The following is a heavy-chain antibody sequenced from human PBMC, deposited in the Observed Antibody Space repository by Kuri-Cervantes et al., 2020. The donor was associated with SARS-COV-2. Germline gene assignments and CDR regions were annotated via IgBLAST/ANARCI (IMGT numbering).Heavy chain of an antibody. CDR3: ARGAKLGYCSGGSCSLFDY. D-gene: IGHD2-15*01. J-gene: IGHJ4*02. CDR1: GGSFSGYY. CDR2: INHSGST. Sequence: SCAVYGGSFSGYYWSWIRQPPGKGLEWIGEINHSGSTNYNPSLKSRVTISVDTSKNQFSLKPSSVTAADTAVYYCARGAKLGYCSGGSCSLFDYWGQGTLVTVSS. V-gene: IGHV4-34*01.